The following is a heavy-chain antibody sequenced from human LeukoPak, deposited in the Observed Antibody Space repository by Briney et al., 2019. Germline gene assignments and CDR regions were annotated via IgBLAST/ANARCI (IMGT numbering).Heavy chain of an antibody. J-gene: IGHJ4*02. D-gene: IGHD6-6*01. Sequence: TGGSLRLSCAASGFTFSSYAMSWVRQAPGKGLEWVSTVSSNGGSTYYADSVKGRFTISRDNSKNTLYVQVNSLRAEDTGVYYCAKLAHSRSPDIDYWGQGTVVTVSS. CDR2: VSSNGGST. CDR3: AKLAHSRSPDIDY. V-gene: IGHV3-23*01. CDR1: GFTFSSYA.